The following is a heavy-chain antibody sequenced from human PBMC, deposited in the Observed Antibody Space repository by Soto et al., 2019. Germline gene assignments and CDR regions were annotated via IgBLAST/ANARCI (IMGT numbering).Heavy chain of an antibody. J-gene: IGHJ6*02. V-gene: IGHV1-69*13. Sequence: GASVRVSCKASGVTFSSYAISWVRPAPGQGLEWRGGLIPIFGTVNSAQKLQGGVTITADESTSTAYMELSSLRSEDTAVYYCAGREQLAGLLLYYYGMDVWGQGTTVTVSS. D-gene: IGHD6-6*01. CDR1: GVTFSSYA. CDR3: AGREQLAGLLLYYYGMDV. CDR2: LIPIFGTV.